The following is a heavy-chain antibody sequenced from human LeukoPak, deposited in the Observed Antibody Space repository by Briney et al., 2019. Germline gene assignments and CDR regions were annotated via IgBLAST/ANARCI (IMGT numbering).Heavy chain of an antibody. CDR3: ARSASGYDS. CDR2: IEDDGAGT. D-gene: IGHD5-12*01. J-gene: IGHJ5*02. V-gene: IGHV3-74*01. Sequence: GGSLRLSCAASGFPFSGYWMHWVRQAPGKGLVWVSRIEDDGAGTSYADSVKGRFTISRDNAKNTLYLQMNSLRVEDTAVYYCARSASGYDSWGQGTLVTVSS. CDR1: GFPFSGYW.